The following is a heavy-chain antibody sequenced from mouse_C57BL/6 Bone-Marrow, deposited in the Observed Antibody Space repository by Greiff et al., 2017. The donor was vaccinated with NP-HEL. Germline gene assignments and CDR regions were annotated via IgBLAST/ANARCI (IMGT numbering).Heavy chain of an antibody. V-gene: IGHV2-9*02. CDR3: ARDNKYGIQYYYAMDY. Sequence: VKLQESGPGLVAPSQSLSITCTVSGFSLTSYGVHWVRQPPGKGLEWLGVIWAGGSTNYNSAPMTRLSISKDNSKSQVFLKMNRLQTDDTAMYYCARDNKYGIQYYYAMDYWGQGTSVTVSS. CDR2: IWAGGST. D-gene: IGHD2-10*02. CDR1: GFSLTSYG. J-gene: IGHJ4*01.